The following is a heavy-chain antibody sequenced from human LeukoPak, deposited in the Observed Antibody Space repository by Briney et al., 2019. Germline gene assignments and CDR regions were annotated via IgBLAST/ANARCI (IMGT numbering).Heavy chain of an antibody. CDR3: ARLKLGMLDY. J-gene: IGHJ4*02. CDR1: GGSISSYY. V-gene: IGHV4-59*01. D-gene: IGHD6-6*01. Sequence: SETLSLTCTVSGGSISSYYWSWIRQPPGKGLEWIGYIYYSGSTNYNPSLKSRVTISVDTSKNQFSLKLSSVTAADTAVYYCARLKLGMLDYWGQGTLVTVSS. CDR2: IYYSGST.